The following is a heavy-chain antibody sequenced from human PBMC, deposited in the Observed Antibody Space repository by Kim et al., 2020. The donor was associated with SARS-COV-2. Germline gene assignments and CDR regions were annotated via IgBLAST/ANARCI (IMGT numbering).Heavy chain of an antibody. Sequence: SETLSLTCIVSGGSITSRHWSWIRQPPGKGLEWIGYIYYSGSTNYNPSLKSRVTISVGTTKNHFSLKLTSVTAADTALYYCARGTAVSGAEGAFDIWGQGTMVTVSS. J-gene: IGHJ3*02. CDR3: ARGTAVSGAEGAFDI. CDR2: IYYSGST. D-gene: IGHD2-8*02. CDR1: GGSITSRH. V-gene: IGHV4-59*11.